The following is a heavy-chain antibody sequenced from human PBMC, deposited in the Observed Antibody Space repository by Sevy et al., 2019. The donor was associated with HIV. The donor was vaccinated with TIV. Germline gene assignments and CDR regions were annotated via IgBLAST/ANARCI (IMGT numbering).Heavy chain of an antibody. CDR3: AKGGSSGWYIGY. CDR2: ISGSGGST. CDR1: GFTFSSYA. D-gene: IGHD6-19*01. V-gene: IGHV3-23*01. J-gene: IGHJ4*02. Sequence: GGSLRLSCAASGFTFSSYAMSWVRQAPGKGLEWVSAISGSGGSTYYADSVKGRFTISRDNSKNTLYLQMNSMRAEDTAVYYCAKGGSSGWYIGYWGQGTLVTVSS.